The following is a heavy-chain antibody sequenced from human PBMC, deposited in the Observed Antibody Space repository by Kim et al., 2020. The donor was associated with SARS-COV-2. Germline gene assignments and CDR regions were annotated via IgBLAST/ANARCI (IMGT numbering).Heavy chain of an antibody. CDR3: AKVARRPDDISVNDAFDI. J-gene: IGHJ3*02. V-gene: IGHV3-23*01. CDR1: GFTFSSYA. Sequence: GGSLRLSCAASGFTFSSYAMSWVRQAPGKGLEWVSAISGSGGSTYYADSVKGRFTISRDNSKNTLYLQMNSLRAEDTAVYYCAKVARRPDDISVNDAFDIWGQGTMVTVSS. D-gene: IGHD3-9*01. CDR2: ISGSGGST.